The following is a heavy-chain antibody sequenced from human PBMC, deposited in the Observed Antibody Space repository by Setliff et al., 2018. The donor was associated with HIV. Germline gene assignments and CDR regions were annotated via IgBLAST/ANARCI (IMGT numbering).Heavy chain of an antibody. J-gene: IGHJ4*02. CDR2: IYTSGST. CDR3: ARDYCYRDHRTFECHYFDY. V-gene: IGHV4-61*09. Sequence: SETLSLTCNVSGGSISSGGYYWSWVRQPAGKGLEWIGHIYTSGSTNYNPSLKSRVTISIDTSKNQFSLKLSSVTAADTAVYYCARDYCYRDHRTFECHYFDYWGQGTLVTVSS. CDR1: GGSISSGGYY. D-gene: IGHD3-16*02.